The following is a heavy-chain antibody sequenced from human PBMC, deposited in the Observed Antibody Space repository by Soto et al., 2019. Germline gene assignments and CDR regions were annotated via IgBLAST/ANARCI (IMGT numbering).Heavy chain of an antibody. V-gene: IGHV4-34*01. D-gene: IGHD3-9*01. CDR3: ARVPIYKRAFDY. Sequence: PSETLSLTCAVYGGSFSGYYWSWIRQPPGKGLEWIGEINHSGSTNYNPSLKSRVTISVDTSKNQFSLKLSSVTAADTAVYYCARVPIYKRAFDYWGQGTLVTSPQ. CDR1: GGSFSGYY. CDR2: INHSGST. J-gene: IGHJ4*02.